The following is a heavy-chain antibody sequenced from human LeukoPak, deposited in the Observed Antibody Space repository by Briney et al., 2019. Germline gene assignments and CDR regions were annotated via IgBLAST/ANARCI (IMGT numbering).Heavy chain of an antibody. CDR3: ATAYSSSWAIFDY. D-gene: IGHD6-13*01. V-gene: IGHV4-34*01. Sequence: PSETLFLTCAVHGGSFSGYYWSWIRQTPGKGLEWVGEINHSGSTNYNPSLKSRVNMSVNNYKNQFSLKLSSVTAADTAVYCCATAYSSSWAIFDYWGQGTLVTVSS. J-gene: IGHJ4*02. CDR2: INHSGST. CDR1: GGSFSGYY.